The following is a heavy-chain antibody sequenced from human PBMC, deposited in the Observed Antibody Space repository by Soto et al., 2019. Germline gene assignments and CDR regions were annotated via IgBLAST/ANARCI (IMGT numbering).Heavy chain of an antibody. Sequence: GGSLRLSCAASGFTFSSYAMSWVRQAPGKGLEWVSAISGSGGSTYYADSVKGRFTISRDNSKNTLYLQMNSLRAEDTAVYYCAKVPQKYTMMPEYYFDYWGQGTLVTVSS. CDR3: AKVPQKYTMMPEYYFDY. D-gene: IGHD3-22*01. CDR2: ISGSGGST. V-gene: IGHV3-23*01. J-gene: IGHJ4*02. CDR1: GFTFSSYA.